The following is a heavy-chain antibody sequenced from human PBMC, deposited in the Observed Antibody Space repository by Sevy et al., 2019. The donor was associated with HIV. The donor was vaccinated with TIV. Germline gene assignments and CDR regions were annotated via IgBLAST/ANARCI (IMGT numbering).Heavy chain of an antibody. CDR1: GFTFSDYY. D-gene: IGHD4-17*01. CDR3: ARDHVKDGDLGDYYYFAMDV. CDR2: ISGDGDTI. Sequence: GGSLRLSCAASGFTFSDYYMSWIRQAPGKGLEWHSYISGDGDTIYYTNSVKGRFTISRDNAKKSLYLQMNSLRAEDTAVYYCARDHVKDGDLGDYYYFAMDVWGQGTSVTVSS. J-gene: IGHJ6*02. V-gene: IGHV3-11*01.